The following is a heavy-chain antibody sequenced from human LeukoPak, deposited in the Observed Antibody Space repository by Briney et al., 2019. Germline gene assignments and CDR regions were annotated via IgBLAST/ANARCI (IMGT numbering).Heavy chain of an antibody. J-gene: IGHJ3*02. CDR3: AKSSITRAFDI. CDR1: AFPFSTYT. V-gene: IGHV3-21*01. Sequence: PGRSLRLSCAASAFPFSTYTMHWVRQAPGKGLEWVSSISSSSTFKHYADSLKGRFTISRDNSKNTLYLQMNSLRAEDTAVYYCAKSSITRAFDIWGQGTMVTVSS. D-gene: IGHD3-10*01. CDR2: ISSSSTFK.